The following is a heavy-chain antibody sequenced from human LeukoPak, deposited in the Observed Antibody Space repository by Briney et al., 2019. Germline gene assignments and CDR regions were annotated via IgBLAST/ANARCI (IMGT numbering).Heavy chain of an antibody. V-gene: IGHV1-18*01. CDR1: GYTFTSYG. CDR2: ISAYNGNT. D-gene: IGHD2-2*01. J-gene: IGHJ4*02. Sequence: ASVKVSCKASGYTFTSYGISWLRQAPGQGLEWMGWISAYNGNTNYAQKLQGRVTMTTDTSTSTAYMELRSLRSDDTAVYYCARETYCSSTSCPLDYWGQGTLVTVSS. CDR3: ARETYCSSTSCPLDY.